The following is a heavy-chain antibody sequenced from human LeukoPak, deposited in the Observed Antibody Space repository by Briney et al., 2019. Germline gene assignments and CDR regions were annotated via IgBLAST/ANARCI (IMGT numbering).Heavy chain of an antibody. J-gene: IGHJ4*02. CDR2: INQDGSEK. D-gene: IGHD2-21*02. V-gene: IGHV3-7*01. CDR3: AREEVDCGGDCLDY. CDR1: GFTLSSFW. Sequence: GGSLRLSCEASGFTLSSFWMNWVRQAPGKGLEWVATINQDGSEKYHVDSVKGRFTVSRDNAKNSLYLQMNSLRDEDTAVYYCAREEVDCGGDCLDYWGQGSQVTVSS.